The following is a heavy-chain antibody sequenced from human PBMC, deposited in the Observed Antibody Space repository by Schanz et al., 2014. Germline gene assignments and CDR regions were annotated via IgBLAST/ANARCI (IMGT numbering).Heavy chain of an antibody. Sequence: VHLLESGGGLVEPGRSLRLSCVASGFTFSSYDVFWVRQAPGKGLEWVSLISDSGDTAYYADSVRGRFTMSRDNSKNTLYLQMNSLRAGDAAVYYCARGLIAAAGGAFDYWGQGALVTVSS. J-gene: IGHJ4*02. D-gene: IGHD6-13*01. CDR2: ISDSGDTA. CDR3: ARGLIAAAGGAFDY. CDR1: GFTFSSYD. V-gene: IGHV3-23*01.